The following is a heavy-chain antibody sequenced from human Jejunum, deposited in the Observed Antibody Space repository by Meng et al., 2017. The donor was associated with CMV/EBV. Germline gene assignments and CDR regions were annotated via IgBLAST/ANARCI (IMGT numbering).Heavy chain of an antibody. J-gene: IGHJ5*02. CDR3: ARDLPGGTKGTWLDL. V-gene: IGHV1-18*01. D-gene: IGHD1-14*01. CDR2: ISAYNGNT. Sequence: QVQLVQSGAEVKKPGASVKVSCKASGYIFNNYGVSLVRQAPGQGPEWMGWISAYNGNTNYAQNFQGRFTMTTDTSTSTAYMELRSLRSDDTAVYYCARDLPGGTKGTWLDLWGQGTLVTVSS. CDR1: GYIFNNYG.